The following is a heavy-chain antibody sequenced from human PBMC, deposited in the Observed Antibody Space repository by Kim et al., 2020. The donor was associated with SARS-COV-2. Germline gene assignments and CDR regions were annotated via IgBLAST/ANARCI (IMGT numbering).Heavy chain of an antibody. V-gene: IGHV3-21*01. CDR2: ISSSSYI. CDR3: ARGGVNYYYYGMYV. CDR1: GFTFSSYS. D-gene: IGHD3-10*01. J-gene: IGHJ6*02. Sequence: GGSLRLSCAASGFTFSSYSMNWVRQAPGKGLEWVSSISSSSYIYYADSVKGRFTISRDNAKNSLYLQMNSLRAEDTAVYYCARGGVNYYYYGMYVWGQGTTVTVSS.